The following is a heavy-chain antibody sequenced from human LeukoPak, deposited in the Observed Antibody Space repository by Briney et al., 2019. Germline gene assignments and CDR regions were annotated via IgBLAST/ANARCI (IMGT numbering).Heavy chain of an antibody. CDR1: GFTFSSYS. CDR3: AFGVTTAPGDY. CDR2: ISSSSSYI. J-gene: IGHJ4*02. Sequence: PGGSLRLSCAASGFTFSSYSMNWVRQAPGKGLEWVSSISSSSSYIYYADSVKGRFTISRDNAKNSLYLQMNSLRAEDTAVYYCAFGVTTAPGDYWGQGTLVTVSS. D-gene: IGHD4-17*01. V-gene: IGHV3-21*01.